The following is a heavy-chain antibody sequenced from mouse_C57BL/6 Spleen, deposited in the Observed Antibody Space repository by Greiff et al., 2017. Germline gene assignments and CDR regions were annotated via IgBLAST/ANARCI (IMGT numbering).Heavy chain of an antibody. J-gene: IGHJ1*03. CDR1: GYTFTSYW. CDR2: IDPSDSYT. CDR3: ARYCGSPSWYFDV. V-gene: IGHV1-69*01. D-gene: IGHD1-1*01. Sequence: QVQLKQPGAELVMPGASVKLSCKASGYTFTSYWMHWVKQRPGQGLEWIGEIDPSDSYTNYNQKFKGKSTLTVDKSSSTAYMQLSSLTSEDAAVYYCARYCGSPSWYFDVWGTGTTVTVSS.